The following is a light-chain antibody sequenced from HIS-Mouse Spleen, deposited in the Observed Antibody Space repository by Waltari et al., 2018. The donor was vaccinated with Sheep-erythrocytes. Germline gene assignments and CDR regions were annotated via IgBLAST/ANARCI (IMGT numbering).Light chain of an antibody. CDR3: CSYAGSYNHV. V-gene: IGLV2-11*01. CDR1: SSDVGGYNY. CDR2: DLS. J-gene: IGLJ1*01. Sequence: QSALTQPRSVSGSPGQSVTISCTGTSSDVGGYNYVSWYQQHPGKAPKLMIYDLSKPLSGVPDRFSGSKSGNTASLTISGLQAEDEADYYCCSYAGSYNHVFATGTKVTVL.